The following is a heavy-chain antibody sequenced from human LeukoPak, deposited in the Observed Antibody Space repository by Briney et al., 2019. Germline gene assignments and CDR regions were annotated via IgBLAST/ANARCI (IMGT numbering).Heavy chain of an antibody. CDR1: GGSISSYY. CDR3: ARDAEEMATILVY. D-gene: IGHD5-24*01. Sequence: PSETLSLTCTVSGGSISSYYWSWIRQPPGKGLEWIGYIYYSGSTNYNPSLKSRVTISVDTSKNQFSLKLSSVTAADTAVYYCARDAEEMATILVYGARETLVTVSS. V-gene: IGHV4-59*01. J-gene: IGHJ4*02. CDR2: IYYSGST.